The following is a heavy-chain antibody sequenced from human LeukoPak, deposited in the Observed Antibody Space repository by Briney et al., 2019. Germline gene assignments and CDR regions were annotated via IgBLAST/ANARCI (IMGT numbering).Heavy chain of an antibody. D-gene: IGHD2-15*01. CDR1: GYTFTGYY. V-gene: IGHV1-2*02. Sequence: ASVKASCKACGYTFTGYYMHWVRQAPGQGLEWMGWINHNSGSTNYAQKFQGRVTMTRDTPISTAYMELSRLRSDDTAVYYCAPVLLGYCSGGSCYPDYWGQGTLVTVSS. J-gene: IGHJ4*02. CDR3: APVLLGYCSGGSCYPDY. CDR2: INHNSGST.